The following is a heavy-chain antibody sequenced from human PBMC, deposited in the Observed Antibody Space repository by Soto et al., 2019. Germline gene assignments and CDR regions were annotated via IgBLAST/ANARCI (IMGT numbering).Heavy chain of an antibody. Sequence: GECLKISCKGSGYSFTSYWISWVRQMPGKGLEWMGRIDPSDSYTNYSPSFQGHVTISADKSISTAYLQWSSLKASDTAMYYCVFFGDSYTPEYYYGMDVWGQGTTVTVSS. V-gene: IGHV5-10-1*01. CDR3: VFFGDSYTPEYYYGMDV. J-gene: IGHJ6*02. CDR2: IDPSDSYT. CDR1: GYSFTSYW. D-gene: IGHD2-21*02.